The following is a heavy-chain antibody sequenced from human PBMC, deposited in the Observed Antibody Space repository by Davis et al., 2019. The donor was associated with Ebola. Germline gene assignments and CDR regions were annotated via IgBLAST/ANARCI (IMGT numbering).Heavy chain of an antibody. CDR3: ARHWGDIVVVPAAIKEDNWFDP. Sequence: SETLSLTCTVSGGSIGSSSYYWGWIRQPPGKGLEWIGSIYYSGSTYYNPSLKSRVTISVDTSKNQFSLKLSSVTAADTAVYYCARHWGDIVVVPAAIKEDNWFDPWGQGTLVTVSS. D-gene: IGHD2-2*02. CDR2: IYYSGST. J-gene: IGHJ5*02. V-gene: IGHV4-39*01. CDR1: GGSIGSSSYY.